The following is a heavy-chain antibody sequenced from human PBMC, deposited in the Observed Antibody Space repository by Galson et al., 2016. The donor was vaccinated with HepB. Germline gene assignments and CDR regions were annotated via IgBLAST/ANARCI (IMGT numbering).Heavy chain of an antibody. V-gene: IGHV4-61*02. Sequence: TLSLTCTVSGGSISRGSYYWSWIRQPAGKGLEWIGRIYTSGSTNYNPSLKSRVTISVDTSRNQFSLKLTSVTAADTAVYYCARDQVAPPIWFDPWGQGTLVTVSS. CDR1: GGSISRGSYY. D-gene: IGHD5-12*01. J-gene: IGHJ5*02. CDR2: IYTSGST. CDR3: ARDQVAPPIWFDP.